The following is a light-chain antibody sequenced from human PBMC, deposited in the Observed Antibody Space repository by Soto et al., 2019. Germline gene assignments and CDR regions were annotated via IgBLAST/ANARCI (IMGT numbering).Light chain of an antibody. V-gene: IGKV1-5*03. CDR1: QRMSGW. Sequence: DIQMTQSPSTLSASVGDTVTITCRASQRMSGWLAWHQQKPGKAPKLLIYKASNLESGVPPRFSGSGSGTEFTLTISSLQHEDFATYYCQQYVNYPWTFGPGTKVDIK. CDR2: KAS. CDR3: QQYVNYPWT. J-gene: IGKJ1*01.